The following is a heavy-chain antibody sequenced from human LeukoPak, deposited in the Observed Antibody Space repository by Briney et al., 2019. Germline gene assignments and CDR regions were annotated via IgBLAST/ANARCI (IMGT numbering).Heavy chain of an antibody. J-gene: IGHJ4*02. CDR3: ARYCSSTSCYLGLDY. CDR1: GGSFSGYY. CDR2: INHSGST. Sequence: SETLSLTCAVYGGSFSGYYWSWLRQPPGKGLEWVGEINHSGSTNYNPSLKSRVTISVDTSKNQFSLKLSSVTAADTAVYYCARYCSSTSCYLGLDYWGQGTLVTVSS. D-gene: IGHD2-2*01. V-gene: IGHV4-34*01.